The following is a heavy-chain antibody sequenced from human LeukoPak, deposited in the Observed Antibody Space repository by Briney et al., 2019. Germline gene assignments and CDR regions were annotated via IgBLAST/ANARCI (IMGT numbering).Heavy chain of an antibody. Sequence: GGSLRLSCAASGCTFDDYAMHWVRQAPGKGLEWVSLISWDGGSTYYADSVKGRFTISRDNSKNSLYLQMNSLRAEDTALYYCAKGYYYDSSGPLDYWGQGTLVTVSS. J-gene: IGHJ4*02. V-gene: IGHV3-43D*03. CDR3: AKGYYYDSSGPLDY. CDR2: ISWDGGST. D-gene: IGHD3-22*01. CDR1: GCTFDDYA.